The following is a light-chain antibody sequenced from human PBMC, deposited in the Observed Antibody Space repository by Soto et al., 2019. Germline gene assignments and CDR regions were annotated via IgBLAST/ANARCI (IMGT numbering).Light chain of an antibody. Sequence: AIQITQSPSSLSASVGYRVPITCRASQGIINDLGWYQQKPGKAAKLLIHAASSLQSGVPSRFSGSGSGTDLTLTISRLQPEDFATYYCLQDYNCPLTFGGGTKV. V-gene: IGKV1-6*01. CDR1: QGIIND. CDR2: AAS. CDR3: LQDYNCPLT. J-gene: IGKJ4*01.